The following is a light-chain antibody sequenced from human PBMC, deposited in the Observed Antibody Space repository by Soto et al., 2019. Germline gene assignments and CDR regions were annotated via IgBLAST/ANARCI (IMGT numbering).Light chain of an antibody. V-gene: IGKV1-9*01. Sequence: DIQLTQSPSFLSASVGDRVTMTCRASQGIGNYLAWYQQKPGKAPKLLIYAAVTLQSGVPSRFSGSESGTEFTLTISRLQPEDFATYYCQQSNSYPLTFGGGTKVDIK. CDR3: QQSNSYPLT. J-gene: IGKJ4*01. CDR1: QGIGNY. CDR2: AAV.